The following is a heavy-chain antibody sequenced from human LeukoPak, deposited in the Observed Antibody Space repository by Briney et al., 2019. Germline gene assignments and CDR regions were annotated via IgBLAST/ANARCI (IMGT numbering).Heavy chain of an antibody. Sequence: GGSLRLSCEASGFAVSARPMSWVRQAPGKGLEWVSVIYSGGSTYFADSVKGRFTIFRDNAKNSLYLQMNSLRVEDTAVYYCARGPPYGSRSDYFDYWGQGTLVTVSS. V-gene: IGHV3-66*01. CDR2: IYSGGST. J-gene: IGHJ4*02. D-gene: IGHD3-10*01. CDR3: ARGPPYGSRSDYFDY. CDR1: GFAVSARP.